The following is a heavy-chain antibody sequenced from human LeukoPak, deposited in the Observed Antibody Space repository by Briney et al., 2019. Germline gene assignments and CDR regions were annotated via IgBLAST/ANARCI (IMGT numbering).Heavy chain of an antibody. CDR1: GFTFDDCG. Sequence: PGGSLRLSCAASGFTFDDCGMHWVRHAPGKGLVRVAGISSNSGSIGYADSVGGRFTISRDNAKNSVYLQMNSLRAEDTALYYCAKGNPDWSIGYWGQGTLVTVSA. D-gene: IGHD3-9*01. CDR2: ISSNSGSI. V-gene: IGHV3-9*01. CDR3: AKGNPDWSIGY. J-gene: IGHJ4*02.